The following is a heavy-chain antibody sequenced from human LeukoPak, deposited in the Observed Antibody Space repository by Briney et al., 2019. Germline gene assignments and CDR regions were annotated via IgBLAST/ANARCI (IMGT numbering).Heavy chain of an antibody. CDR2: IYPGDSDT. V-gene: IGHV5-51*01. J-gene: IGHJ4*02. CDR1: GYSFNNYW. CDR3: ARRRGDGYNSPFDY. Sequence: GESLKISCQGSGYSFNNYWIGWVRQMPGKGLEWMGNIYPGDSDTRYSPSFQGQVTISADKSISTAYLQWSSLKASDTAMYYCARRRGDGYNSPFDYWGQGTLVTVSS. D-gene: IGHD5-24*01.